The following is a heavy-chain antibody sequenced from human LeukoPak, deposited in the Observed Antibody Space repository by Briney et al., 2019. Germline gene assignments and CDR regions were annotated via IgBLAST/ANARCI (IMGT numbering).Heavy chain of an antibody. CDR3: ARVSDISVAAYFDY. V-gene: IGHV3-20*04. D-gene: IGHD6-19*01. J-gene: IGHJ4*02. CDR1: GFTFDDYG. CDR2: INWNDGST. Sequence: GGSLRLSCAASGFTFDDYGLSWVRQAPGRWLEWVSTINWNDGSTGYADSVKGRFTISRDNAKNSLYLQMNSLRAEDTALYYCARVSDISVAAYFDYWGQGTLVTVSS.